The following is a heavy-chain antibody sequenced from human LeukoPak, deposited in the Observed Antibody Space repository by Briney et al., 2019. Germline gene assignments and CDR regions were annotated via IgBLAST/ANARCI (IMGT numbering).Heavy chain of an antibody. J-gene: IGHJ4*02. D-gene: IGHD1-26*01. V-gene: IGHV4-61*01. CDR1: GGSVSSGSYY. CDR3: ARVVRGATGSDY. CDR2: IYYTGST. Sequence: SETLSLPCTVSGGSVSSGSYYWSWTRQPPGKGLEWIGYIYYTGSTNYNPSLKRRVTMSVDTSKNQFSMKLSSVTAADTAVYYCARVVRGATGSDYWGQGTLVTVSS.